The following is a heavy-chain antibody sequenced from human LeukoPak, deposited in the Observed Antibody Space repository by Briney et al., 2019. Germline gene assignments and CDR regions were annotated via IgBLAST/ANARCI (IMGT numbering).Heavy chain of an antibody. D-gene: IGHD2-2*01. CDR2: IIPIFGTA. Sequence: ASVKVSCKASGGTFSSYAISWVRQAPGQGLEWMGGIIPIFGTANYAQKFQGRVTITAYESTSTAYMELSSLRSEDTAVYYCAVYCSSTSCYASLYWGQGTLVTVSS. CDR1: GGTFSSYA. V-gene: IGHV1-69*13. CDR3: AVYCSSTSCYASLY. J-gene: IGHJ4*02.